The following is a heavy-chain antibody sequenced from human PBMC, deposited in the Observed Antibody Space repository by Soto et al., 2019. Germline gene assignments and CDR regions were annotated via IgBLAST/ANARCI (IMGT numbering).Heavy chain of an antibody. CDR1: GFTFSSYA. D-gene: IGHD5-18*01. Sequence: QVQLVESGGGVVQPGRSLRLSCAASGFTFSSYAMHWVRQAPGKGLEWVAVISYDGRNKYYADSVKGRFDISRDNSKNTLYLHMNSLRAEDTARYYCARGPLWGTAMVLWYFDLWGRGTLVTVSS. V-gene: IGHV3-30*09. CDR3: ARGPLWGTAMVLWYFDL. CDR2: ISYDGRNK. J-gene: IGHJ2*01.